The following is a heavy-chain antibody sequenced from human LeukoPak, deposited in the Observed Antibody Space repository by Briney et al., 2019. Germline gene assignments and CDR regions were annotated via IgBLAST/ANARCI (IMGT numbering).Heavy chain of an antibody. J-gene: IGHJ4*02. CDR3: ARDHGEFDY. V-gene: IGHV3-7*01. Sequence: GGSLRLSCAASGLTFSSYWMSWVRQAPGKGLEWVANIKQDGSEKYYVDSVKGRFTISRDNAKNSLYLQMNSLRAEDTAVYYCARDHGEFDYWGQGTLVTVSS. D-gene: IGHD3-10*01. CDR2: IKQDGSEK. CDR1: GLTFSSYW.